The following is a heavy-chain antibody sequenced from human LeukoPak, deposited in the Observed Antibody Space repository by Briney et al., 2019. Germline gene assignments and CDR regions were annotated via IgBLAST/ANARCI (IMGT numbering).Heavy chain of an antibody. Sequence: GASVKVSCKASGYTFTSYAMHWVRQAPGQRLEWMGWINAGNGNTKYSQEFQGRVTITRDTSASTAYMELSSLRSEDMAVYYCARTGVITTRYAFDIWGQGTMVTVSS. J-gene: IGHJ3*02. CDR1: GYTFTSYA. V-gene: IGHV1-3*03. CDR3: ARTGVITTRYAFDI. D-gene: IGHD1-14*01. CDR2: INAGNGNT.